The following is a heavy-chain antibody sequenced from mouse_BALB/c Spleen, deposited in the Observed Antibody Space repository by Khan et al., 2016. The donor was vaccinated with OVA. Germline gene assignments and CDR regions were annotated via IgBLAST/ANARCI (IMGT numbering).Heavy chain of an antibody. J-gene: IGHJ3*01. CDR1: GFSLSNYG. CDR2: IWAGGST. CDR3: ARAFYNGAWFAY. D-gene: IGHD1-3*01. V-gene: IGHV2-9*02. Sequence: QVQLKESGPGLVAPSQTLSITCTVSGFSLSNYGVHWVRQPPGKGLEWLGVIWAGGSTNHNSALMSRLTISQDNSKSPVFLKMNSLQTDDTAMYDCARAFYNGAWFAYWGQGTLVTVSA.